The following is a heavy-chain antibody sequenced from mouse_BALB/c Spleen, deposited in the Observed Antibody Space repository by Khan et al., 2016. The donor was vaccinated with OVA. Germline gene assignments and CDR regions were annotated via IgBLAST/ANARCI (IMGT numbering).Heavy chain of an antibody. CDR2: INPTSGYT. Sequence: VQLQQSGAELAKPGASVKMSCKASGYTFTSYWMHWIKQRPGQGLEWIGYINPTSGYTDYNQKFKDKATLTADKSSSTAYMQLSSLKSYDSAVYYCARDRIDYWGQGTALTVSS. CDR1: GYTFTSYW. CDR3: ARDRIDY. V-gene: IGHV1-7*01. J-gene: IGHJ2*01.